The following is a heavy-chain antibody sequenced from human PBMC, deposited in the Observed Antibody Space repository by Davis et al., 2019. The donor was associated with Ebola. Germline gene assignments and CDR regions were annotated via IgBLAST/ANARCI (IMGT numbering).Heavy chain of an antibody. CDR2: FSSNGGST. CDR3: VGGLYGMDV. Sequence: GESLKISCAASGFTFSSYAMHWVRQAPGKGLEYVSAFSSNGGSTYYANSVKGRFTISRDNAKNSLYLQMNSLRAEDTAVYYCVGGLYGMDVWGKGTTVTVSS. J-gene: IGHJ6*04. D-gene: IGHD3-16*01. V-gene: IGHV3-64*01. CDR1: GFTFSSYA.